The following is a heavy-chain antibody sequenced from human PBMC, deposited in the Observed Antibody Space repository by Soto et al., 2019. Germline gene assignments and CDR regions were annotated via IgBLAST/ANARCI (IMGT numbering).Heavy chain of an antibody. CDR2: LCYSGNT. J-gene: IGHJ5*02. CDR1: GYPITSHF. V-gene: IGHV4-59*11. Sequence: SETLSLTCTVAGYPITSHFLSWIRPPPGRGLQWIGHLCYSGNTNYNPSLKSRVTISVDTSKNQFSLTLSSVTAADTAVYYCAREMGTWLLNAVLDPWGLGTLVTVSS. D-gene: IGHD3-9*01. CDR3: AREMGTWLLNAVLDP.